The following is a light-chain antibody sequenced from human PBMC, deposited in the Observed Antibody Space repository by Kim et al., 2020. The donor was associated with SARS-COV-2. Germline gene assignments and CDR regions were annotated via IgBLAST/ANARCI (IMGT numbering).Light chain of an antibody. CDR1: QDISNY. J-gene: IGKJ2*01. Sequence: SASVGDRVTITCQASQDISNYLNWYQQKPGKAPKLLIYDASNLETGVPSRFSGSGSGTDFTFTISSLQPEDIATYYCQQYDNLSYTFGQGTKLE. CDR2: DAS. CDR3: QQYDNLSYT. V-gene: IGKV1-33*01.